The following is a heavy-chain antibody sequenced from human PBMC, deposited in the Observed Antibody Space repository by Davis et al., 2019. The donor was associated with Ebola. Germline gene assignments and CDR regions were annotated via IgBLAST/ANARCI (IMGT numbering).Heavy chain of an antibody. Sequence: PGGSLRLSCAASGFTVSSNYMSWVRQAPGKGLEWVSVIYSGGSTYYADSVKGRFTISRHNSKNTLYLQMNSLRAEDTAVYYCARDLDTTVTPSAFDIWGQGTMVTVSS. CDR2: IYSGGST. CDR1: GFTVSSNY. CDR3: ARDLDTTVTPSAFDI. D-gene: IGHD4-11*01. V-gene: IGHV3-53*04. J-gene: IGHJ3*02.